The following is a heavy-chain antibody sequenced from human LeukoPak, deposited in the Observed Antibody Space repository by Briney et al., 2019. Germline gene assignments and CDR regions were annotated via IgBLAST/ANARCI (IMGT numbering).Heavy chain of an antibody. Sequence: GESLRLSCAASGFSFSYYWMSWVRQAPGKGLEWVANIKQDGSEKYYVDSVEGRFTISRDNAKKSLYLQMNSLKAEDTAVYYCARDAEVGTLFGVLSRYNWFDPWGQGALVTVSS. CDR1: GFSFSYYW. V-gene: IGHV3-7*01. J-gene: IGHJ5*02. CDR3: ARDAEVGTLFGVLSRYNWFDP. CDR2: IKQDGSEK. D-gene: IGHD3-3*01.